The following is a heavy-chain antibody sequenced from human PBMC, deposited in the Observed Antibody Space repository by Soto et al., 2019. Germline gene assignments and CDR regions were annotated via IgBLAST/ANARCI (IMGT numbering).Heavy chain of an antibody. CDR1: GFTFSSYG. V-gene: IGHV3-30*18. J-gene: IGHJ4*02. D-gene: IGHD5-12*01. Sequence: QVQMVESGGGVVQPGRSLRLSCAASGFTFSSYGMHWVRQAPGKGLAWAAVISYDGSNKYYADSVKGRFTISRDNSKNALYMQMNSLRAEDTALYYCAKSPARDIVDTILRYWGQGTLVTVSS. CDR2: ISYDGSNK. CDR3: AKSPARDIVDTILRY.